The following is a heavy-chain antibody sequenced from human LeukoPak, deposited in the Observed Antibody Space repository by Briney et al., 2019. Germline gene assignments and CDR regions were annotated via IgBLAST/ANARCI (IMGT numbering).Heavy chain of an antibody. J-gene: IGHJ6*03. Sequence: PSPTLSLTCSVSGDSITNHNFYSAWLRQTPGKGLECLGSVYYSGSTYSKPSLKSRVTISADTSKNQFSLKLSSVTAADTAVYYCAREPRITIFGGVILKDNYYYYMDVWGKGATVTVSS. CDR2: VYYSGST. D-gene: IGHD3-3*01. CDR1: GDSITNHNFY. CDR3: AREPRITIFGGVILKDNYYYYMDV. V-gene: IGHV4-39*07.